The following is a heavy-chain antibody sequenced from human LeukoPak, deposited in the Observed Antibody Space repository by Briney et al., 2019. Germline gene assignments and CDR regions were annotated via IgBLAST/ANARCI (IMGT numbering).Heavy chain of an antibody. V-gene: IGHV1-18*01. CDR2: ISAYNGNT. CDR3: ARDVGLGGLAATLGY. D-gene: IGHD2-15*01. Sequence: ASVKVSCKASGCTFTSYGISWVRQAPGQGLEWMGWISAYNGNTNYAQKLQGRVTMTTDTSTSTAYMELRSLRSDDTAVYYCARDVGLGGLAATLGYWGQGTLVTVSS. CDR1: GCTFTSYG. J-gene: IGHJ4*02.